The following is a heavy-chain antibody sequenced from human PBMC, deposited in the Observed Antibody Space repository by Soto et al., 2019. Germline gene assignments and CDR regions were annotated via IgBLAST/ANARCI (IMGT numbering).Heavy chain of an antibody. Sequence: QVQLQESGPGLVKPSQTLSLTCTVSGGSITSSGYYWSWIRQHPGEGLEWIGFTSNSGSTSYNPSLKSRFTISVDSPSNQFSLNLKSVTAAGAAVYYCARGGGSTKVDYWGQGTLVTVSP. CDR3: ARGGGSTKVDY. CDR1: GGSITSSGYY. V-gene: IGHV4-31*03. D-gene: IGHD2-2*01. CDR2: TSNSGST. J-gene: IGHJ4*02.